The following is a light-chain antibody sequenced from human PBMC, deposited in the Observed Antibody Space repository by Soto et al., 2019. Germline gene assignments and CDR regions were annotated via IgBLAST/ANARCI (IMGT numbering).Light chain of an antibody. CDR3: QQYNNWPLT. CDR2: GAS. J-gene: IGKJ4*01. Sequence: EIVMTQSPATLSVSPGGRATLSCRASQSISDTLAWYQQKPGQAPRLLIYGASSRATGIPDRFSGSGSGTDFTLTISRLEPEDFAVYYCQQYNNWPLTFGGGTKVDIK. CDR1: QSISDT. V-gene: IGKV3D-15*01.